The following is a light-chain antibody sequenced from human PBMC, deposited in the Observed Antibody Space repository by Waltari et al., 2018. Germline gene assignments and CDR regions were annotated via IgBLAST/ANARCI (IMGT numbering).Light chain of an antibody. V-gene: IGKV1-5*03. Sequence: VQMTQSPSTLSASLGDRVTITCRAGQFIGNSLDWYQHKPGRAPKLLIFRASDLEAGVPSRFSGSGSGTEFALTISSLQPDDFATYYCQQYSSFSGTFGQGTYLDIQ. CDR1: QFIGNS. CDR3: QQYSSFSGT. J-gene: IGKJ2*01. CDR2: RAS.